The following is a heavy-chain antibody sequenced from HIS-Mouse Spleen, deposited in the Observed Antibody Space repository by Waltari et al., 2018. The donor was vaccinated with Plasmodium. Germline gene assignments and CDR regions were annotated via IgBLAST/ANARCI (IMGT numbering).Heavy chain of an antibody. CDR2: INHSGST. V-gene: IGHV4-34*01. Sequence: QVQLQQLGAGLLTPSETLSLTCAVYGGSFSGYYSSWIRQPPGKGLEWIGEINHSGSTNYNPSLKSRVTISVDTSKNQFSLKLSSVTAADTAVYYCASSGSGSYYYWGQGTLVTVSS. D-gene: IGHD3-10*01. CDR1: GGSFSGYY. J-gene: IGHJ4*02. CDR3: ASSGSGSYYY.